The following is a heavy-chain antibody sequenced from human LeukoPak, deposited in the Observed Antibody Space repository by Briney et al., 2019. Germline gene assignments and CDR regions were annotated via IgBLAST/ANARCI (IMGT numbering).Heavy chain of an antibody. V-gene: IGHV4-39*01. CDR1: GASISSTTYS. D-gene: IGHD6-19*01. CDR3: AKLVVAGLSVDF. J-gene: IGHJ4*02. Sequence: PSETLSLTCTVSGASISSTTYSWGWIRQPPGGGLEWLGCFNYGETAYYNPSLKSRVTISVDTSMNRFSLRLTSVTAADTAVYFCAKLVVAGLSVDFWGQGTLVAVSS. CDR2: FNYGETA.